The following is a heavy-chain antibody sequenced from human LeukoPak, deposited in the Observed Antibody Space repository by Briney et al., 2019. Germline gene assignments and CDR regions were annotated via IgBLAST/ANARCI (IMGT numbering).Heavy chain of an antibody. CDR1: GGSISSSSYY. J-gene: IGHJ4*02. V-gene: IGHV4-39*01. CDR3: ARHVVLVYFDY. Sequence: PLETLSLTCTVSGGSISSSSYYWGWIRQPPGKGLEWIGSIYYSGSTYYNPSLKSRVTISVDTSKNQFSLKLSSVTAADTAVYYCARHVVLVYFDYWGQGTLVTVSS. D-gene: IGHD2-15*01. CDR2: IYYSGST.